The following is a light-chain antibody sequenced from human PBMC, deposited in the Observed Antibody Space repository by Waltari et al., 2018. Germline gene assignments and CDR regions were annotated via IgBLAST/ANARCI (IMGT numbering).Light chain of an antibody. CDR3: GQTTHWPRT. V-gene: IGKV2-30*02. CDR2: NIS. Sequence: DVVMTQSPLPLSVTLGQPASLSCRSSQGLVHSDGNTYLKWFHQRPGQSPRRLIYNISRREAGVPDRFSGSGSGTDFTLKISRVEAEDVGFYYCGQTTHWPRTFGQGTKVEIK. J-gene: IGKJ1*01. CDR1: QGLVHSDGNTY.